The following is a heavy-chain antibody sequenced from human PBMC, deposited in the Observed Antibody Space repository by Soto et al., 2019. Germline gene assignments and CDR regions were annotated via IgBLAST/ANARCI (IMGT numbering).Heavy chain of an antibody. CDR1: GFTFSSYG. CDR2: ISYDGSNK. CDR3: AKVNGGYSWNPAGGYFDY. V-gene: IGHV3-30*18. Sequence: GGSLRLSCAASGFTFSSYGMHWVRQAPGKGLEWVAVISYDGSNKYYADSVKGRFTISRDNSKNTLYLQMNSLRAEDTAVYYCAKVNGGYSWNPAGGYFDYWGQGTLVTVSS. J-gene: IGHJ4*02. D-gene: IGHD5-18*01.